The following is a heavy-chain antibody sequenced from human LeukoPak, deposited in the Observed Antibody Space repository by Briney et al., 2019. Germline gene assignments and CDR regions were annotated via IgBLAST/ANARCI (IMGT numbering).Heavy chain of an antibody. D-gene: IGHD5-12*01. CDR3: AKGVRVGYVVNWFDP. CDR1: GFTFATYA. V-gene: IGHV3-23*01. J-gene: IGHJ5*02. Sequence: GGSLRLSCAASGFTFATYAMSWVRQPPGKGLEWVSSISGSADITYYADSVKGRFTISRDNSKNTLYLQMNSLRAEDTAVYYCAKGVRVGYVVNWFDPWGQGTLVTVSS. CDR2: ISGSADIT.